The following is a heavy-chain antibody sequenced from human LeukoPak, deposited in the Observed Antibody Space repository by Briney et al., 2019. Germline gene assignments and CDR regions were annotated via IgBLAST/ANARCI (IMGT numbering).Heavy chain of an antibody. V-gene: IGHV3-7*01. J-gene: IGHJ3*02. Sequence: GGSLRLSCAASGFTFSDDWMSWVRQAPGKGLELVADINQDGSDKHFADSSKGRSTASRDNAKSSLYLQLNSMRAEDAAVYYCGGKGKRGLARDAFDIWGQGTMVTVSS. CDR3: GGKGKRGLARDAFDI. CDR1: GFTFSDDW. D-gene: IGHD3/OR15-3a*01. CDR2: INQDGSDK.